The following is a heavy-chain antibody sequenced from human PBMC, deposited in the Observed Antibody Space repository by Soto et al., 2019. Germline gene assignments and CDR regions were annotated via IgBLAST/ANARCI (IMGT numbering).Heavy chain of an antibody. J-gene: IGHJ6*02. CDR3: EREGSYGWSSESLDV. CDR1: GDSLTGQS. D-gene: IGHD3-16*02. V-gene: IGHV4-34*01. Sequence: SETLSRTGVVVGDSLTGQSWYGIRHSPRKGLEWIGERDQSAGANYNPSRKSRAIISDDTSKMRFSLTLTSVTSVHTTVYSCEREGSYGWSSESLDVWGQGTTVTVSS. CDR2: RDQSAGA.